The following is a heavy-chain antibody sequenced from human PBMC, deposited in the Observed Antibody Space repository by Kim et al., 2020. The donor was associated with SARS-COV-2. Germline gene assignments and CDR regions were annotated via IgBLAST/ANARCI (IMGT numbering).Heavy chain of an antibody. Sequence: VKGRFTISRDNSKNTLYLQMNSLGAEDTAVYYCANLPTVTPGGRVFAGMDVWGQGTTVTVS. CDR3: ANLPTVTPGGRVFAGMDV. J-gene: IGHJ6*02. D-gene: IGHD4-17*01. V-gene: IGHV3-30*02.